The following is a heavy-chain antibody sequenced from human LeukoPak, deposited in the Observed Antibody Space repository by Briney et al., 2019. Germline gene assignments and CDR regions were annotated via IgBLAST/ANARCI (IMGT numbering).Heavy chain of an antibody. J-gene: IGHJ4*02. CDR3: ARPRGCGSSRCSNFDY. V-gene: IGHV3-7*01. D-gene: IGHD2-2*01. CDR1: GFTFSSYE. CDR2: MNEYGSEI. Sequence: GGSLRLSCAASGFTFSSYEMNWVRQAPGKGLEWVAKMNEYGSEIFYVDSVKGRFTISRDNAKNSLYLQMNRLRAEDTAVYYCARPRGCGSSRCSNFDYWGQGTLVTVSS.